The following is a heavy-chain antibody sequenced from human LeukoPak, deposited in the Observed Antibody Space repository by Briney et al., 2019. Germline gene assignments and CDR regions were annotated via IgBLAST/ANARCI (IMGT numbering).Heavy chain of an antibody. CDR2: IYHSGST. J-gene: IGHJ5*02. V-gene: IGHV4-38-2*01. D-gene: IGHD3-10*01. CDR1: GYSISSGYY. CDR3: ARTEGYYGSGSYYKSPMFDP. Sequence: SETLSLTCAVSGYSISSGYYWGWIRQPPGKGLEWLGSIYHSGSTYYNPSLKSRVTISVDTSKNQFSLKLSSVTAADTAVYYCARTEGYYGSGSYYKSPMFDPWGQGTLVTVSS.